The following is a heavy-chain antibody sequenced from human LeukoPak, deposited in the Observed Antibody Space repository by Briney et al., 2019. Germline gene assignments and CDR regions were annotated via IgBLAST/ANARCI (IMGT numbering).Heavy chain of an antibody. CDR2: INPNSGGT. CDR1: GYTFTGYY. Sequence: ASVKVSCKASGYTFTGYYMHWVRQAPGQGLEWMGRINPNSGGTNHAQKLQGRVTMTRDTSISTAYMELSRLRSDDTAVYYCARDPQSQYYYDSSGLDYWGQGTLVTVSS. J-gene: IGHJ4*02. CDR3: ARDPQSQYYYDSSGLDY. V-gene: IGHV1-2*06. D-gene: IGHD3-22*01.